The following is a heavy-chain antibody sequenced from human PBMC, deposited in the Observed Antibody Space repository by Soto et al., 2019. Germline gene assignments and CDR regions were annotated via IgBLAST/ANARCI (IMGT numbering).Heavy chain of an antibody. CDR1: GGTFSSYT. V-gene: IGHV1-69*02. CDR3: ARGLRGTYYYYMDV. CDR2: IIPILGIA. J-gene: IGHJ6*03. Sequence: ASVKVSCKASGGTFSSYTISWVRQAPGQGLEWMGRIIPILGIANYAQKIQGRVTITADKSTSTAYMELSSLRSEDTAVYYCARGLRGTYYYYMDVWGKGTTVTVSS.